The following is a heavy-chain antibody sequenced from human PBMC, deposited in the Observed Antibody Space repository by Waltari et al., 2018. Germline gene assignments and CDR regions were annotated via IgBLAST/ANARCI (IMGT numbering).Heavy chain of an antibody. J-gene: IGHJ4*02. CDR3: VRGAFES. V-gene: IGHV4-39*07. CDR1: GGSISPTNYH. Sequence: QVQLQESGPGLVKSSDTLSLTCTVSGGSISPTNYHWGWVRQPPGKGLEWFGSFFKGVTTFYTPSLKRRVTISVDRSKTRFSLSLHSVTATDSAVYYCVRGAFESWGQETLVTVSS. CDR2: FFKGVTT.